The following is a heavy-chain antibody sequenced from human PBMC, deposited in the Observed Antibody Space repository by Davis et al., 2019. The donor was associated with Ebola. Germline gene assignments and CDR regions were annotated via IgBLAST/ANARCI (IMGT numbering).Heavy chain of an antibody. V-gene: IGHV3-23*01. CDR2: LGTSADT. D-gene: IGHD1-26*01. J-gene: IGHJ3*02. CDR3: AKDTSNIWFDI. CDR1: GFIFSSYV. Sequence: GGSRRLSCAASGFIFSSYVMSWVRQAPGKGLEWVSTLGTSADTYYADSVKGRFTISRDNSKNTLYLQMNGLRVEDTAIYYCAKDTSNIWFDIWGQGTNVTVSS.